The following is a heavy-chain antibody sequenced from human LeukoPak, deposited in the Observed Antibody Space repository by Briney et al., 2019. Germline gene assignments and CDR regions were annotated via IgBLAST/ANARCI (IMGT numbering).Heavy chain of an antibody. J-gene: IGHJ5*02. V-gene: IGHV4-34*01. Sequence: NSSETLSLTCAVYGGSFSGYYWSWIRQPPGKGLEWIGEINRSGSTNYNPSLKSRVTISIDTSKNQFSLRLSSVTAADTAVYYCARRKYSSSPIDPWGQGTLVTVSP. D-gene: IGHD6-13*01. CDR2: INRSGST. CDR3: ARRKYSSSPIDP. CDR1: GGSFSGYY.